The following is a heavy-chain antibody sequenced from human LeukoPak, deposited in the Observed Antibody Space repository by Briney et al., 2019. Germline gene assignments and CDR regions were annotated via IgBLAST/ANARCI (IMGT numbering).Heavy chain of an antibody. CDR3: ARARDFWSGYQTRYDAFDI. CDR2: IIPMSGSP. Sequence: ASVQVSCKTSGVTFSDTPINWMRQAPGQGLEWMGGIIPMSGSPRYAQKFRGRVAITTDESTSTAYMELSSLRSEDTAVYYCARARDFWSGYQTRYDAFDIWGQGTMVTVSS. V-gene: IGHV1-69*05. J-gene: IGHJ3*02. D-gene: IGHD3-3*01. CDR1: GVTFSDTP.